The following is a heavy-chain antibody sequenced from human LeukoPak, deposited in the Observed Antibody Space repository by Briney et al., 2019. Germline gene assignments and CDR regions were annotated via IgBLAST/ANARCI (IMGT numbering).Heavy chain of an antibody. Sequence: GGSLTLFCAASGLTFNSLAMRCARHAPGKALEWLSYINGSGGSTYYAHSVKGRLTLSRVNYKNTLYLQMNSLRAEDTAVYYCAKPPGDYYVSSGYYYGFDYWGQGTLVTVSS. D-gene: IGHD3-22*01. CDR2: INGSGGST. CDR3: AKPPGDYYVSSGYYYGFDY. J-gene: IGHJ4*02. V-gene: IGHV3-23*01. CDR1: GLTFNSLA.